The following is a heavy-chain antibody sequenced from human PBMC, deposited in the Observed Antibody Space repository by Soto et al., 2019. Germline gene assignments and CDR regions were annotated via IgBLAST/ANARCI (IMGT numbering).Heavy chain of an antibody. V-gene: IGHV1-3*01. D-gene: IGHD1-26*01. CDR1: GYTFTSYA. Sequence: QVQLVQSGAEVKKPGASVKVSCKASGYTFTSYAMHWVRQAPGQRLEWMGWINAGNGNTKYSQKFQGRVTITRDTPASTTYMELSSLRFEATAVYYCARDVGATGDWGQGTLVTVSS. CDR2: INAGNGNT. J-gene: IGHJ4*02. CDR3: ARDVGATGD.